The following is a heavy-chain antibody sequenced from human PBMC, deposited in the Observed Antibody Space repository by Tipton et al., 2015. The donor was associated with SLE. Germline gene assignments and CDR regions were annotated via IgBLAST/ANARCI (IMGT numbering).Heavy chain of an antibody. V-gene: IGHV1-69*06. CDR3: ASVDYGGG. CDR2: IIPIFGTA. Sequence: QLVQSGAEVKKPGESLKISCKGSGYSFDTYWIGWVRQMPGKGLEWMGGIIPIFGTANYAQKFQGRVTITADKSTSTAYMELSSLRSEDTAVYYCASVDYGGGWGQGTLVTVSS. D-gene: IGHD4-23*01. J-gene: IGHJ4*02. CDR1: GYSFDTYW.